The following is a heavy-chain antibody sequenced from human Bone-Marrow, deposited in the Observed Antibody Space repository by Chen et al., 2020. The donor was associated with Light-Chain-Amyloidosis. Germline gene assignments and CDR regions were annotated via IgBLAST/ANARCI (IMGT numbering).Heavy chain of an antibody. Sequence: DVQLLESGGGLVQPRGSLRLPCAASGFTFRTSWMHWVRQAPGKGLVWVSRINPDGTRVDYADSVRGRFTISRDDAKSTVYLQMNSLRAEDTAVYYCSREFTGYDDYWGQGTLVTVSS. CDR2: INPDGTRV. CDR1: GFTFRTSW. D-gene: IGHD5-12*01. V-gene: IGHV3-74*01. CDR3: SREFTGYDDY. J-gene: IGHJ4*02.